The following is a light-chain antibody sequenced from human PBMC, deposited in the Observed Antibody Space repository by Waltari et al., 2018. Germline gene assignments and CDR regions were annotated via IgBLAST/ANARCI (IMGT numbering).Light chain of an antibody. J-gene: IGKJ3*01. V-gene: IGKV1-9*01. CDR1: QGISSY. CDR3: LQVNSYPFT. Sequence: IQLTQSPLSRSAPVGDRVTITCRASQGISSYLAWYQQKAGRAPKLLIYGGSTLPNGVPSRFSGSGFGTDFTLTISSLQPEDFATYYCLQVNSYPFTFGPGTTVDIK. CDR2: GGS.